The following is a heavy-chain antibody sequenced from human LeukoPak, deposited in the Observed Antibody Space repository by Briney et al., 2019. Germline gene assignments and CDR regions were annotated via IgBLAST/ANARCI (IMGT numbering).Heavy chain of an antibody. CDR2: INHSGST. V-gene: IGHV4-34*01. CDR1: GGSFSGYY. CDR3: ARVNCSGGSCFLDY. D-gene: IGHD2-15*01. J-gene: IGHJ4*02. Sequence: SETLSLTCAVYGGSFSGYYWSWIRQPPGKGLEWIGEINHSGSTNYNPSLKSRVTISVDTSKNQFSLKLSSVTAADTAVYYCARVNCSGGSCFLDYWGQGTLVTVSS.